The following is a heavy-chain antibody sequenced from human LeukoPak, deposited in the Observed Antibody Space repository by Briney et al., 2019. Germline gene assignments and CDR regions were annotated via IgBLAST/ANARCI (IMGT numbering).Heavy chain of an antibody. Sequence: ASVKVSCKASDYTFTSYGISWVRQAPGQGLEWMGWISAYNGNTNYAQKLQGRVTMTTDTSTSTVHMELSGLRSEDTAVYYCARDQEGFDYWGQGTLVTVSS. V-gene: IGHV1-18*01. CDR1: DYTFTSYG. CDR3: ARDQEGFDY. J-gene: IGHJ4*02. CDR2: ISAYNGNT.